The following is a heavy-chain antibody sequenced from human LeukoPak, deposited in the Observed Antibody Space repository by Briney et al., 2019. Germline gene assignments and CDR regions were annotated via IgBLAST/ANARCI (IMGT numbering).Heavy chain of an antibody. Sequence: SETLSLTCTVAGGSISSYYWSWIRQPPGKGLEWIGYTYYRGSTNYNPSLKSRVTISVDTSKNQFTLKLSSVTAADTAVYYCARGRYGWLPFDYWGQGTLVTVSS. CDR1: GGSISSYY. CDR2: TYYRGST. V-gene: IGHV4-59*01. J-gene: IGHJ4*02. D-gene: IGHD3-16*01. CDR3: ARGRYGWLPFDY.